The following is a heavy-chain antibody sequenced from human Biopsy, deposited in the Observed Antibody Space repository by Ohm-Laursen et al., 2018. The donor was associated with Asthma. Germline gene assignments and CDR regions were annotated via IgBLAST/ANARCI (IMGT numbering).Heavy chain of an antibody. CDR1: GGSVSSDKYY. CDR2: ILYGGAT. V-gene: IGHV4-61*01. J-gene: IGHJ4*02. CDR3: ARGTIVAGIDY. D-gene: IGHD5-12*01. Sequence: SDTLSLTWSVSGGSVSSDKYYWSWIRQPPGKGLEWIAYILYGGATNYNPALKSRVAQSIDTSKSQFSLRLNSLSAADTAVYYCARGTIVAGIDYWGRGTLVTVSS.